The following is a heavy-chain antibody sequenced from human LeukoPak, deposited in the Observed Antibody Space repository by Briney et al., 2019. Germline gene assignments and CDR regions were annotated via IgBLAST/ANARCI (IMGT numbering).Heavy chain of an antibody. CDR1: GFTFSSYW. V-gene: IGHV3-7*01. CDR2: IKQDGSEK. Sequence: GGSLRLSCAASGFTFSSYWMSWVRQAPGKGLEWVANIKQDGSEKYYVDSVKGRSTISRDNAKNSLYLQMNSLRAEDTAVYYCARVRTGTILRLKNYDYWGQGTLVTVSS. J-gene: IGHJ4*02. D-gene: IGHD1-7*01. CDR3: ARVRTGTILRLKNYDY.